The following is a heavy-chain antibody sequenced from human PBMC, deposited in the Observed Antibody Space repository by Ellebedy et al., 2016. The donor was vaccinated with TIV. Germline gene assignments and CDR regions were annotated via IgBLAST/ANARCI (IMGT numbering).Heavy chain of an antibody. CDR3: VIQLRFGDLSGY. Sequence: PGGSLRLSCSASGLDLSSYDLHWVRQAPGKGLEYVSHLCFDGLTTYYADSVKGRFTISRDTSKNTLYLQMRSLTAEDTALYSCVIQLRFGDLSGYWGQGILVTVSS. CDR1: GLDLSSYD. J-gene: IGHJ4*02. CDR2: LCFDGLTT. V-gene: IGHV3-64D*06. D-gene: IGHD3-10*01.